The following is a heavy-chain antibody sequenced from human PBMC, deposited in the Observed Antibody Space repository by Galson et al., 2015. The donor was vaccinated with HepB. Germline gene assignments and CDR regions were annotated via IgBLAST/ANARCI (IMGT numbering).Heavy chain of an antibody. CDR2: IDSGGFDT. D-gene: IGHD6-13*01. Sequence: SLRLSCAASGFTFGSHWMYWVRHAPGKGLVWVSRIDSGGFDTTYAESVKGRFTISRDNAKNTVYLQMNSLRVEDTAVYYCSRAGSSWQNDFWGQGTLVTISS. CDR1: GFTFGSHW. J-gene: IGHJ4*02. CDR3: SRAGSSWQNDF. V-gene: IGHV3-74*01.